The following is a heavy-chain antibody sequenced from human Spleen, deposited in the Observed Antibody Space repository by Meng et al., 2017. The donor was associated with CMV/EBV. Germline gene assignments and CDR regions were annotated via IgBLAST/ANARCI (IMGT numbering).Heavy chain of an antibody. CDR3: TTNSGILLWFGDLGGSH. J-gene: IGHJ4*02. CDR2: IKLRTDGGTT. V-gene: IGHV3-15*01. Sequence: GESLKISCAASGFTFSNAWMSWVRQAPGKGLEWVGRIKLRTDGGTTDYAAPVKGRFTISRDDSKSMLYLQMNSLKTADTAVYYCTTNSGILLWFGDLGGSHWGQGTLVTVSS. CDR1: GFTFSNAW. D-gene: IGHD3-10*01.